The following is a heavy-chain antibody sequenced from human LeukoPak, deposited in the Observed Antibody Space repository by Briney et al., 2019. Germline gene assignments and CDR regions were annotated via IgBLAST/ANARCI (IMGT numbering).Heavy chain of an antibody. CDR3: ARDYGSSWYFDY. CDR1: GFTFSSYG. V-gene: IGHV3-48*03. D-gene: IGHD6-13*01. CDR2: ISGGGSPI. J-gene: IGHJ4*02. Sequence: GGSLRLSCAASGFTFSSYGMNWVRQAPGKGLEWVSYISGGGSPIYYADSVKGRFTISRDNTKNSLYLQMNGLRAEDTAVYYCARDYGSSWYFDYWGQGTLVTVSS.